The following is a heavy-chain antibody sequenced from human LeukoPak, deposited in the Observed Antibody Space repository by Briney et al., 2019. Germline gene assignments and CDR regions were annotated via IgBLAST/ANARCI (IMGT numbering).Heavy chain of an antibody. CDR1: GGSFSGYY. J-gene: IGHJ6*03. CDR2: INHSGST. V-gene: IGHV4-34*01. Sequence: SETLSLTCAVYGGSFSGYYWSWIRQPPGKGLEWIGEINHSGSTNYNPSLKSRVTVSVDTSKNQFSLKLSSVTAADTAVYYCARLGVARSLYYYYYMDVWGKGTTVTVSS. D-gene: IGHD2-15*01. CDR3: ARLGVARSLYYYYYMDV.